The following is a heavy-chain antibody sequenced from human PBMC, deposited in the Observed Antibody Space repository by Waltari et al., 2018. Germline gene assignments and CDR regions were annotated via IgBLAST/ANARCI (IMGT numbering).Heavy chain of an antibody. J-gene: IGHJ6*02. CDR1: GDTLRSYA. D-gene: IGHD6-13*01. Sequence: QVQLVQSGAEVKKPGSSVKVSCKAAGDTLRSYAISWVRQAPGQGLEWMGGIIPIFGTANYAQKFQGRDTITADESTSTAYMELSSLRSEDTAVYYCAVPPAAGIYYYYGMDVWGQGTTVTVSS. V-gene: IGHV1-69*01. CDR2: IIPIFGTA. CDR3: AVPPAAGIYYYYGMDV.